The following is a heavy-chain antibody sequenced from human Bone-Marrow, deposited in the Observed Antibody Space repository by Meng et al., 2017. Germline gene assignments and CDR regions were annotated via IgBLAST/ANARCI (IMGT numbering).Heavy chain of an antibody. CDR1: GFTFSSYA. CDR2: ISYDGSNK. J-gene: IGHJ6*02. Sequence: GGSLRLSCAASGFTFSSYAMHWVCQAPGKGLEWVAVISYDGSNKYYADSVKGRSTISSDNSKDTLYLQMNSLRAEDTAVYYCAREANSWHYYYYGMDVWGQGTTVTVSS. CDR3: AREANSWHYYYYGMDV. V-gene: IGHV3-30*04. D-gene: IGHD6-13*01.